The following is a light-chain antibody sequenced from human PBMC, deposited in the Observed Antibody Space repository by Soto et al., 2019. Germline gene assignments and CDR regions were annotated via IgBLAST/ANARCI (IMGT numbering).Light chain of an antibody. CDR2: DAS. V-gene: IGKV3-11*01. Sequence: EAVLTQSPATLSLSPGETASLSCRDSQSVSSYLAWYQQKPGQAPRLLIYDASKTATGIPARFSGSGSGTDFTLTISGLEPEDFAVYYCQQRSGWPPSLTFGGGTKVEIK. CDR1: QSVSSY. CDR3: QQRSGWPPSLT. J-gene: IGKJ4*01.